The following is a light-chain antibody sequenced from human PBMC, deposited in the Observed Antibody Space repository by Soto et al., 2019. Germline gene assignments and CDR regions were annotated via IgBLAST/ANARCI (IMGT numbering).Light chain of an antibody. CDR1: SSDVGGYNY. CDR2: EVN. CDR3: KSYTRSTTYV. V-gene: IGLV2-14*01. Sequence: VLTQPASVSGSPGQSITISCTGTSSDVGGYNYVSWYQQHPGKAPKLMIYEVNNRPSGVSNRFSGSKSGNTDSLTISGLQAEDEADYYCKSYTRSTTYVFGEGTKVTVL. J-gene: IGLJ1*01.